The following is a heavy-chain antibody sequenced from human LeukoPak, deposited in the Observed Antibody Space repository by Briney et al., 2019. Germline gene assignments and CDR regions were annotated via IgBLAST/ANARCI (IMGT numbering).Heavy chain of an antibody. CDR1: GFTFSSYS. CDR3: ASCSSSGWYFPFDY. D-gene: IGHD6-19*01. V-gene: IGHV3-21*01. J-gene: IGHJ4*02. CDR2: ISSSSSYI. Sequence: GGSLRLSCAASGFTFSSYSMNWVRQAPGKGLEWVSSISSSSSYIYYADSVKGRFTISRVNAKNSLYLQMNSLRAEDTAVYYCASCSSSGWYFPFDYWGQGTLVTVSS.